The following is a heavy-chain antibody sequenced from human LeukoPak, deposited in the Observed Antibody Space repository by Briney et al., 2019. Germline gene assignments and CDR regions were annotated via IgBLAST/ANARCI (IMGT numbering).Heavy chain of an antibody. D-gene: IGHD3-22*01. CDR3: AKDAYYYDSSGYYGY. CDR2: ISSGGSTI. CDR1: GFTFSSFE. Sequence: TGGSLRLSCAASGFTFSSFEMKWVRQAPGKGLEWVSYISSGGSTIYYADSVKGRFTISRDNAKNSLYLQMNSLRAEDTAVYYCAKDAYYYDSSGYYGYWGQGTLVTVSS. J-gene: IGHJ4*02. V-gene: IGHV3-48*03.